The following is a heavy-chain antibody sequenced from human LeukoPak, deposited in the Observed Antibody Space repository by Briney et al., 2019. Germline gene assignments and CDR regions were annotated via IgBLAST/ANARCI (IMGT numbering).Heavy chain of an antibody. D-gene: IGHD3-3*01. CDR3: ARDWDNYDFWSGYSFDY. J-gene: IGHJ4*02. V-gene: IGHV3-7*01. CDR2: IKQDGSEK. Sequence: GGSLRLSCAASGFTFSYYYMYWVRQAPGKGLEWVANIKQDGSEKYYVDSVKGRFTISRDNAKNSLYLQMNSLRAEDTAVYYCARDWDNYDFWSGYSFDYWGQGTLVTVSS. CDR1: GFTFSYYY.